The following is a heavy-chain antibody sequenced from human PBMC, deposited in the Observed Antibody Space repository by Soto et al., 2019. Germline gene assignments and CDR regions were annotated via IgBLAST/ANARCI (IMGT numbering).Heavy chain of an antibody. J-gene: IGHJ4*02. Sequence: QVQLVQSGAEVRKPGSSVQVSCKASGGTFYTYTFSWVRQAPGQGLEWMGSITPIYPATNYAEKFQGRLTVTADGSTYTAYMELNSLISEHTAVYYCARIPRYSFPTSDDLDSWGQGTLVTVSS. V-gene: IGHV1-69*15. CDR1: GGTFYTYT. D-gene: IGHD5-18*01. CDR2: ITPIYPAT. CDR3: ARIPRYSFPTSDDLDS.